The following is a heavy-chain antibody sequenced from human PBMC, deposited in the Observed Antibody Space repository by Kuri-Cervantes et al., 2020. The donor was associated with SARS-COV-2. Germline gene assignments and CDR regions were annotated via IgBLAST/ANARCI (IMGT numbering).Heavy chain of an antibody. CDR2: IKQDGSEK. D-gene: IGHD3-3*01. V-gene: IGHV3-7*01. J-gene: IGHJ4*02. CDR1: GFTFSSYW. Sequence: GGSRRLSCAASGFTFSSYWMSWVRQAPGKGLEWVANIKQDGSEKYYVDSVKGRFTISRDNAKNSLYLQMNSLRAEDTAVYYCAREIITIFGVNFDYWGQGTLVTVSS. CDR3: AREIITIFGVNFDY.